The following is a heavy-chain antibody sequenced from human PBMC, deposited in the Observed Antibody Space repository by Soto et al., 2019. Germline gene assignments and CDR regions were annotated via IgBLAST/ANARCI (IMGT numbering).Heavy chain of an antibody. J-gene: IGHJ5*02. CDR2: IYYSGST. D-gene: IGHD2-15*01. Sequence: PSETLSLTCTVSGGSISSGGYYWSWIRQHPGKGLEWIGYIYYSGSTYYNPSLKSRVTISVDTSKNQFSLKLSSVTAADTAVYYCARVYPKYCSGGSCYSDRWFDPWGQGTLVTVSS. V-gene: IGHV4-31*03. CDR1: GGSISSGGYY. CDR3: ARVYPKYCSGGSCYSDRWFDP.